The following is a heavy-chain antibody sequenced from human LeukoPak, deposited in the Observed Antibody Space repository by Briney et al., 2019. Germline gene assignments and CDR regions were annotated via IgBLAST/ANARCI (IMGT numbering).Heavy chain of an antibody. J-gene: IGHJ4*02. CDR1: GFTFSSYG. D-gene: IGHD3-9*01. Sequence: GGSLRLSCAASGFTFSSYGMHWVRQAPGKGLEWVAFIRYDGSNKYYADSVKGRFTISRDNSKNTLYLQMNSLRAEDTAVYYCAKDIAYYDILTGYAPLYYYWGQGTLVTVSS. CDR3: AKDIAYYDILTGYAPLYYY. V-gene: IGHV3-30*02. CDR2: IRYDGSNK.